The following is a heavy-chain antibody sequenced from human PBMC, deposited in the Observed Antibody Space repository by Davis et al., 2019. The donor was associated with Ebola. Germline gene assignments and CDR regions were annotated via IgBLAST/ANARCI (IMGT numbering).Heavy chain of an antibody. J-gene: IGHJ5*02. CDR3: ARGGYCSSTSCYGSWFDP. CDR1: GFTFSSYS. D-gene: IGHD2-2*03. V-gene: IGHV3-21*01. Sequence: PGGSLRLSCAASGFTFSSYSMNWVRQAPGKGLEWVSSISSSSSYIYYADSVKGRFTISRDNAKNSLYLQMNSLRAEDTAVYYCARGGYCSSTSCYGSWFDPWGQGTLVTVSS. CDR2: ISSSSSYI.